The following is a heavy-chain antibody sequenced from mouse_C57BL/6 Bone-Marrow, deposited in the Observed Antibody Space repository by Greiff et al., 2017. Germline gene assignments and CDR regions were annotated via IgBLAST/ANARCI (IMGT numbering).Heavy chain of an antibody. V-gene: IGHV1-50*01. CDR1: GYTFTSYW. Sequence: VQLQQPVAELVKPGASVKLSCKASGYTFTSYWMQWVKQRPGQGLEWIGEIDPSDSYTNYNPKFKGKATLTVDTSSSTAYMQLSSLTSEDSAVYYCARSSLLRKDYWGQGTTLTVSS. CDR2: IDPSDSYT. CDR3: ARSSLLRKDY. J-gene: IGHJ2*01. D-gene: IGHD1-2*01.